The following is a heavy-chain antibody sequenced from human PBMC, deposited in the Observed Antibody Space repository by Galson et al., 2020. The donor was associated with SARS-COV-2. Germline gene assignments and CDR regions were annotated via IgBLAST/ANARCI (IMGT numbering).Heavy chain of an antibody. Sequence: QLGESLKISCAASGFTFSSYGMHWVRQAPGKGLEWVAVISYDGSNKYYADSVKGRFTISRDNSKNTLYLQMNSLRAEDTAVYYCAKGPWYSSGWYYFDYWGQGTRVTVSS. CDR2: ISYDGSNK. CDR1: GFTFSSYG. CDR3: AKGPWYSSGWYYFDY. J-gene: IGHJ4*02. D-gene: IGHD6-19*01. V-gene: IGHV3-30*18.